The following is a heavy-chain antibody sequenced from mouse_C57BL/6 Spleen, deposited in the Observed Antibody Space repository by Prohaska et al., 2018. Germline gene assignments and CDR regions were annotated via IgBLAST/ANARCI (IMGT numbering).Heavy chain of an antibody. CDR2: MYPGSGST. D-gene: IGHD1-1*01. V-gene: IGHV1-55*01. Sequence: QVQLQQPGAEPVKPGASVKMSCKASGYTFTSYWITWVKQRTGQGLEWMGDMYPGSGSTNYNEKFKSKATLTVDTSSSTAYMQLSSLTSEDSAVYYYARKDYYGSSYYCDVGGTGTTDAVSS. CDR3: ARKDYYGSSYYCDV. J-gene: IGHJ1*03. CDR1: GYTFTSYW.